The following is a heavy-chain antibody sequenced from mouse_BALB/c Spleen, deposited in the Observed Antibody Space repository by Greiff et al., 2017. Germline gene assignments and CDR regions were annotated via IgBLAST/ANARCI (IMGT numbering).Heavy chain of an antibody. J-gene: IGHJ4*01. Sequence: ESGPGLVKPSQSLSLTCTVTGYSITSDYAWNWIRQFPGNKLEWMGYISYSGSTSYNPSLKSRISITRDTSKNQFFLQLNSVTTEDTATYYCARRTVVAYYYAMDYWGQGTSVTVSS. CDR1: GYSITSDYA. D-gene: IGHD1-1*01. V-gene: IGHV3-2*02. CDR3: ARRTVVAYYYAMDY. CDR2: ISYSGST.